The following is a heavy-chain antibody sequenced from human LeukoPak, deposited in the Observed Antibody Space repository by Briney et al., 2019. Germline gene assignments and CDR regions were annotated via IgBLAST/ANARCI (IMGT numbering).Heavy chain of an antibody. J-gene: IGHJ4*02. Sequence: PGGSLRLSCAASGFTFSSYSMNWVRQAPGKGLEWVSYIRSSSSTIYYADSVKGRFTISRDNAKNSLFLQMNSLRAEDTAVYYCARERRGVILAAASIDYWGQGTLVTVSS. CDR1: GFTFSSYS. D-gene: IGHD2-2*01. V-gene: IGHV3-48*04. CDR2: IRSSSSTI. CDR3: ARERRGVILAAASIDY.